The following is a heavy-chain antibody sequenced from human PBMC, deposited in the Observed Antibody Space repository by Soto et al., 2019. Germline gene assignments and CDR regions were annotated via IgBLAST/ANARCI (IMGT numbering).Heavy chain of an antibody. J-gene: IGHJ5*02. Sequence: SETLSLTCTVSGGSISSDDYYWRWIRQPPGKGLEWIGYIYYSGSTYYNPSLKSRVTISVDTSKNQFSLKLSSVTAADTAVYYCARVVMVYAMGRNWFDPWGQGTLVTVSS. D-gene: IGHD2-8*01. CDR2: IYYSGST. V-gene: IGHV4-30-4*01. CDR1: GGSISSDDYY. CDR3: ARVVMVYAMGRNWFDP.